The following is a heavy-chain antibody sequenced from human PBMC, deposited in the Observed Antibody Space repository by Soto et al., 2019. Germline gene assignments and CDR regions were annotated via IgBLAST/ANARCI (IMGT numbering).Heavy chain of an antibody. D-gene: IGHD3-22*01. CDR1: GVSISSGDYY. CDR2: IFYSGST. CDR3: ARGRYYDSSGYYPH. J-gene: IGHJ4*02. V-gene: IGHV4-30-4*01. Sequence: PSETLSLTCTVSGVSISSGDYYWSWIRQPPGKGLEWIGYIFYSGSTYYTPSLKSRVTVSVDTSKNQFSLKLSSVTAADTAVYYCARGRYYDSSGYYPHWGQGTLVTVSS.